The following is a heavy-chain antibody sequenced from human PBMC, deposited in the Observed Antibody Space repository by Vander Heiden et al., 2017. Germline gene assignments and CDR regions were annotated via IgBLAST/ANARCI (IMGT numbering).Heavy chain of an antibody. D-gene: IGHD6-13*01. CDR1: GFTFSGYA. V-gene: IGHV3-23*01. CDR3: ANFAPYSSSWYGFDY. J-gene: IGHJ4*02. Sequence: EEQLLESGGGLVQPGGSLRLSCAASGFTFSGYAMSWVRQAPGKGLEWVSAISGSGGSTYYADSVKGRFTISRDNSKNTLYLQMNSLRAEDTAVYYCANFAPYSSSWYGFDYWGQGTLVTVSS. CDR2: ISGSGGST.